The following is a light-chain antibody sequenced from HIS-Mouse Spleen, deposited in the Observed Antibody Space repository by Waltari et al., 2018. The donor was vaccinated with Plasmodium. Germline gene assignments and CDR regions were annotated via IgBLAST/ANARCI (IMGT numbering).Light chain of an antibody. CDR2: AAS. Sequence: AIRMTQSPSSFSASTGDRVTITGRASKGITSYLAWYQQKPGKTPNLLIYAASTFQRGFTSRFSGSRSWTEFTLTISRLQSEDVASYYCQQNYSYPRTFGQGTKVEIK. CDR3: QQNYSYPRT. CDR1: KGITSY. V-gene: IGKV1-8*01. J-gene: IGKJ1*01.